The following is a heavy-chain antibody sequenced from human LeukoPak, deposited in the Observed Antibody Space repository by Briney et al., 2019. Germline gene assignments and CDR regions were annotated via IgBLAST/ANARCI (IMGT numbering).Heavy chain of an antibody. CDR3: ARDRTSAVAEYYFDY. J-gene: IGHJ4*02. CDR1: GGTFSSYA. CDR2: IIPIFGTA. Sequence: GASVKVSCKASGGTFSSYAISWGRQAPGQGLEWMGGIIPIFGTANYAQKFQGRVTITADESTSTAYMELSSLRSEDTAVYYCARDRTSAVAEYYFDYWGQGSLVTVSS. D-gene: IGHD2-21*01. V-gene: IGHV1-69*13.